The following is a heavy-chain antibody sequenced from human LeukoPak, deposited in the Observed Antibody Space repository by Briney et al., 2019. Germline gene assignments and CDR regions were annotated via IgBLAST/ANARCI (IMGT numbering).Heavy chain of an antibody. Sequence: PSETLSLTCTVSGGSISSGGYCWSWIRQHPGKGLEWIGYIYYSGSTYYNPSLKSRVTISVDTSKNQFSLKLSSVTAADTAVHYCAISVTGTTGGNWFDPWGQGTLVTVSS. CDR1: GGSISSGGYC. V-gene: IGHV4-31*03. D-gene: IGHD1-7*01. CDR2: IYYSGST. J-gene: IGHJ5*02. CDR3: AISVTGTTGGNWFDP.